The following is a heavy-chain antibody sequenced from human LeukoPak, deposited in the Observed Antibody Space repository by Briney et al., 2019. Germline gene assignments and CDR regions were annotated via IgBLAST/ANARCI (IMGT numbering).Heavy chain of an antibody. D-gene: IGHD3-10*01. CDR1: GGSFSGNY. Sequence: SETLSLTCAVYGGSFSGNYWRWHRHPPGKGLEWSGEINHSGSTNYNPSLKSRVTISVDTSKNQFSLKLSSVTAADTAVYYCARRRRVLLWFGEPNWFDPWGQGTLVTVSS. V-gene: IGHV4-34*01. CDR2: INHSGST. CDR3: ARRRRVLLWFGEPNWFDP. J-gene: IGHJ5*02.